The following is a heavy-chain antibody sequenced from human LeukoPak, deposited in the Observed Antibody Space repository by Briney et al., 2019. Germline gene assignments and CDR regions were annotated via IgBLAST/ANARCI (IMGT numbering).Heavy chain of an antibody. CDR2: MNPNSGNT. CDR1: GYTFTSYD. D-gene: IGHD3-10*01. V-gene: IGHV1-8*01. Sequence: ASVKVSCKASGYTFTSYDINWVRQATGQGLEWMGWMNPNSGNTGYAQKFQGRVTMTRNTSISTAYMELSSLRSEGTAVYYCARVRMVRGVYYFDYWGQGTLVTVSS. J-gene: IGHJ4*02. CDR3: ARVRMVRGVYYFDY.